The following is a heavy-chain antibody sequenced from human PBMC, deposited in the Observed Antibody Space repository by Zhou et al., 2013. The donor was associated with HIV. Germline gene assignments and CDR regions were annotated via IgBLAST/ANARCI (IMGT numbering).Heavy chain of an antibody. CDR3: ARDPSTYCSSTSCWGAFDY. D-gene: IGHD2-2*01. V-gene: IGHV1-69*12. CDR2: IIPIFGTA. J-gene: IGHJ4*02. Sequence: QVQLVQSGAEVKKPGSSVKVSCKASGGTFSSYAISWVRQAPGQGLEWMGGIIPIFGTANYAQKFQGRVTITADESTSTAYMELSSLRSEDTAVYYCARDPSTYCSSTSCWGAFDYWGQGTLVTVSS. CDR1: GGTFSSYA.